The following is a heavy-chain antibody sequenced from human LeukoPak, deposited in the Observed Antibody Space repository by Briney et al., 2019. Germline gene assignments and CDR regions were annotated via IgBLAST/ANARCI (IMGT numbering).Heavy chain of an antibody. V-gene: IGHV4-38-2*02. J-gene: IGHJ4*02. CDR3: ARHTPRRWFGELSLVFDY. CDR1: GYSISSGYY. CDR2: IYHSGST. Sequence: SSETLSLTCTVSGYSISSGYYWGWIRQPPGKGLEWIGSIYHSGSTYYNPSLKSRVTISVDTSKNQFSLKLSSVTAADTAVYYCARHTPRRWFGELSLVFDYWGQGTLVTVSS. D-gene: IGHD3-10*01.